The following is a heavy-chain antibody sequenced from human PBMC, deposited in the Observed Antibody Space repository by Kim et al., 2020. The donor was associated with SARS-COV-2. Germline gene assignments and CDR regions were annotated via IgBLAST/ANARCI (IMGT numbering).Heavy chain of an antibody. CDR2: LNQDGSAR. J-gene: IGHJ4*02. CDR3: ARGATIY. CDR1: GFTFSRYW. Sequence: LSCAAPGFTFSRYWMAWVRQAPGKGLEWVANLNQDGSARYYVDSVKGRFTISRDNAKNSLYLQMNSLRAEDTAMYYCARGATIYWGQGTLAT. D-gene: IGHD5-12*01. V-gene: IGHV3-7*01.